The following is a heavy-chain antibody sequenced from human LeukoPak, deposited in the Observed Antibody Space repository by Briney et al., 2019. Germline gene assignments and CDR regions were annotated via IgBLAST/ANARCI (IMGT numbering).Heavy chain of an antibody. CDR1: GYTFTGYY. CDR2: IEPNSGGT. CDR3: ASGWPYDGAFDI. Sequence: ASVKVSCKASGYTFTGYYMHWVRQAPGQGPDWMGWIEPNSGGTNYAQRFQGRVTMTRDTSISTAYMELSRLRSDDTAVYYCASGWPYDGAFDIWGQGTMVTVSS. D-gene: IGHD3-16*01. J-gene: IGHJ3*02. V-gene: IGHV1-2*02.